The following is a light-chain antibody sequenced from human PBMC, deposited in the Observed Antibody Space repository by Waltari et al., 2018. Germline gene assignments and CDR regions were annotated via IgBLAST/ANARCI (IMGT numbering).Light chain of an antibody. CDR2: EVS. Sequence: QSALTQPASVSGSPGQSITISCTGTSSDVGGYNYVSWYQQHPGKAPKLMIYEVSNRPSRISNRFSGSKSGNTASLTISGLQAEDEADYYCCSYTSRKTRLFGGGTKVTVL. CDR3: CSYTSRKTRL. J-gene: IGLJ2*01. V-gene: IGLV2-14*01. CDR1: SSDVGGYNY.